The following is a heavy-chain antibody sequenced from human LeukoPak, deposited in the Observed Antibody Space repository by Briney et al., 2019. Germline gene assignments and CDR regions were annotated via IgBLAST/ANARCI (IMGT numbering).Heavy chain of an antibody. CDR2: INPNSGGT. D-gene: IGHD3-3*01. V-gene: IGHV1-2*06. CDR3: ASNSYRITSLYYYYYMDV. CDR1: GYTFTGYY. J-gene: IGHJ6*03. Sequence: ASVKVSCKASGYTFTGYYMHWVRQAPGQGLEWMGRINPNSGGTNYAQKFQGRVTMTRDTSISTAYMELSRLRSDDTAVYYCASNSYRITSLYYYYYMDVWGKGTTVTVSS.